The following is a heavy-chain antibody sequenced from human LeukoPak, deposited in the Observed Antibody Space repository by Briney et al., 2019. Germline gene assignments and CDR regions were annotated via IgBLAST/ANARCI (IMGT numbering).Heavy chain of an antibody. Sequence: SSETLSLTCTVSGGSISSYYWSWIRQPPGKGLEWIGYIYYSGSTNYNPSLKSRVTISVDTSKNQFSLKLSSVTAADTAVYYCARGRPPDYWGQGTLVTVSS. CDR1: GGSISSYY. V-gene: IGHV4-59*01. J-gene: IGHJ4*02. CDR2: IYYSGST. CDR3: ARGRPPDY.